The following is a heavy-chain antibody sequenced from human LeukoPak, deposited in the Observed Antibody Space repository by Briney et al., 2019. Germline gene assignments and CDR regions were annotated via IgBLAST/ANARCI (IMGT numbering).Heavy chain of an antibody. D-gene: IGHD3-3*01. CDR2: ISSSSSYI. Sequence: PGGSLRLSCAASGFTFSSYSMNWVRQAPGKGLEWVSSISSSSSYIYYADSVKGRFTISRDHAKNSLYLQMNTLRAEDTAVYYCARAAHTIFGEPNEFDYWGQGTLVTVSS. V-gene: IGHV3-21*01. CDR1: GFTFSSYS. CDR3: ARAAHTIFGEPNEFDY. J-gene: IGHJ4*02.